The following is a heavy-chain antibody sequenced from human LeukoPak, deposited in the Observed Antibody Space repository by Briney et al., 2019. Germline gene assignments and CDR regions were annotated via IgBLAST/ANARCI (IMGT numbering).Heavy chain of an antibody. CDR2: IIPIFGTA. CDR3: ARVVRDSSGYVPHYFDY. D-gene: IGHD3-22*01. V-gene: IGHV1-69*05. CDR1: GGTFSSYA. J-gene: IGHJ4*02. Sequence: ASVKVSCXASGGTFSSYAISWVRQAPGQGLEWMGGIIPIFGTANYAQKFQGRVTITTDESTSTAYMELSSLRSEDTAVYYRARVVRDSSGYVPHYFDYWGQGTLVTVSS.